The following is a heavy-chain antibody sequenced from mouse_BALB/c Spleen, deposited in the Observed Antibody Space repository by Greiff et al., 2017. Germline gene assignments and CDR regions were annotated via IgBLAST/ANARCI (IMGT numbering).Heavy chain of an antibody. Sequence: EVQLQESGGGLVKPGGSLKLSCAASGFTFSSYAMSWVRQSPEKRLEWVAEISSGGSYTYYPDTVTGRFTISRDNAKNTLYLEMSSLRSEDTAMYYCAKAYYRYDEGFAYWGQGTLVTVSA. V-gene: IGHV5-9-4*01. CDR2: ISSGGSYT. J-gene: IGHJ3*01. D-gene: IGHD2-14*01. CDR3: AKAYYRYDEGFAY. CDR1: GFTFSSYA.